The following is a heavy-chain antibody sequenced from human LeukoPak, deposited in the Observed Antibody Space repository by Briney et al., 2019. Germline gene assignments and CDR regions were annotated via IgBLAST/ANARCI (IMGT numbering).Heavy chain of an antibody. J-gene: IGHJ4*02. V-gene: IGHV1-2*02. Sequence: ASVKVSCKASGYTFTDYYMHWVRQAPGQGLEWMVWINANSGGTNYAQKFQGRVTMTIDTSINTAYLEVTRLRSDDTAVYYRARGEGSSIDYWGQGTLVTVSS. D-gene: IGHD6-13*01. CDR2: INANSGGT. CDR1: GYTFTDYY. CDR3: ARGEGSSIDY.